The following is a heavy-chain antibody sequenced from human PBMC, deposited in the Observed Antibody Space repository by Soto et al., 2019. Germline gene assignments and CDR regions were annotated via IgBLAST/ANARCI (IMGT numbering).Heavy chain of an antibody. CDR1: GGTFSIYG. Sequence: QVQLVQSGAEVKKPGSSVKVSCKARGGTFSIYGINWVRQAPGQGLEWMGGIIPVFGSANYAQRFQGRVTIIRDESTSTVYMEVSRRTSEYTAVYFCARGKTKMATINYFESWGQGTLVTVSS. J-gene: IGHJ4*02. CDR3: ARGKTKMATINYFES. D-gene: IGHD5-12*01. V-gene: IGHV1-69*01. CDR2: IIPVFGSA.